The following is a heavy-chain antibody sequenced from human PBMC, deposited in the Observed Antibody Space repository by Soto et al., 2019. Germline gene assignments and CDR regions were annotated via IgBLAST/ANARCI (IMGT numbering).Heavy chain of an antibody. CDR3: ARTPDYGDYYSLDY. CDR2: IYYSGST. D-gene: IGHD4-17*01. Sequence: SETLSLTCTVSGGSISSYYWSWIRQPPGKGLEWIGYIYYSGSTNYNPSLKSRVTISVDTSKNQFSLKLSSVTAADTAVYYCARTPDYGDYYSLDYWGQGTLVTVSS. V-gene: IGHV4-59*01. CDR1: GGSISSYY. J-gene: IGHJ4*02.